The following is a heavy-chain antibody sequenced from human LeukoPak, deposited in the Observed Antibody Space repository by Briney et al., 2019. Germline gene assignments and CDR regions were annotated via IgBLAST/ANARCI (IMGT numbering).Heavy chain of an antibody. CDR1: GFSVISNY. V-gene: IGHV3-53*01. CDR3: ARATLDN. J-gene: IGHJ4*02. Sequence: GGSLRLSCAASGFSVISNYISWVRQAPGKGLEWVSVIYSDGSTKYADSVKARFTISRDNSKKTVYLQMNSLRVEDTAVYYCARATLDNWGQGTLVTVSS. CDR2: IYSDGST.